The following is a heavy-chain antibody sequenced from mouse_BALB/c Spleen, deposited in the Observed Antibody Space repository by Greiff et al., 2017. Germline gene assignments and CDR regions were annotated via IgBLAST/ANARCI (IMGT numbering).Heavy chain of an antibody. Sequence: QVQLQQPGAELVKPGASVKLSCKASGYTFTSYWMHWVKQRPGQGLEWIGEINPSNGRTNYNEKFKSKATLTVDKSSSTAYMQLSSLTSEDSAVYYCARLGFTTATWHYYAMDYWGQGTSVTVSS. CDR1: GYTFTSYW. CDR3: ARLGFTTATWHYYAMDY. CDR2: INPSNGRT. J-gene: IGHJ4*01. V-gene: IGHV1S81*02. D-gene: IGHD1-2*01.